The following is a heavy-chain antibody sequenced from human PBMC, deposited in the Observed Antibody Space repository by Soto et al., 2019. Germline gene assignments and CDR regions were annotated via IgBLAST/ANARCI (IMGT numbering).Heavy chain of an antibody. J-gene: IGHJ4*02. CDR1: GFSLSTSGVG. CDR2: IYWDDDK. D-gene: IGHD3-16*02. CDR3: AHSYVWGSYRHLGYFDY. V-gene: IGHV2-5*02. Sequence: QITLKESGPTLVKPTQTLTLTCTFSGFSLSTSGVGVGWIRQPPGKALEWLALIYWDDDKRYSPSLKSRLTITKDTSKTQVVLTMTNMDPVDTATYYCAHSYVWGSYRHLGYFDYWGQGTLVTVSS.